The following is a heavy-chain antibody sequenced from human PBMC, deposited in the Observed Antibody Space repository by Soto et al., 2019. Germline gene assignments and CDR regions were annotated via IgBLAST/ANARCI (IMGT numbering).Heavy chain of an antibody. CDR1: GFTFSSYA. CDR2: ISSNGGST. J-gene: IGHJ5*02. CDR3: LTAVDIEAAGDNWFDP. D-gene: IGHD5-12*01. V-gene: IGHV3-64*01. Sequence: EVQLVESGGGLVQPGGSLRLSCAASGFTFSSYAMHWVRQAPGKGLEYVSAISSNGGSTHYANSVTGRVTISRDNSKNTWYLQLCCFRAEDMAVYYGLTAVDIEAAGDNWFDPWGKGTLVTVSS.